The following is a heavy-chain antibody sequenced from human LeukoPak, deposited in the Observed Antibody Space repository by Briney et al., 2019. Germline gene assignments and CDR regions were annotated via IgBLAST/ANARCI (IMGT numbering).Heavy chain of an antibody. CDR1: GFTFDKYS. Sequence: GGSLRLSCAASGFTFDKYSMNWVRQAPGKGLEWVSHISSTSTTISYADSVKGRFTISRDNAKSSLYLHMTSLRAEDTALYYCARDYFRSGSYAVDFWGQGTLVTVSS. CDR2: ISSTSTTI. J-gene: IGHJ4*02. D-gene: IGHD3-10*01. CDR3: ARDYFRSGSYAVDF. V-gene: IGHV3-48*01.